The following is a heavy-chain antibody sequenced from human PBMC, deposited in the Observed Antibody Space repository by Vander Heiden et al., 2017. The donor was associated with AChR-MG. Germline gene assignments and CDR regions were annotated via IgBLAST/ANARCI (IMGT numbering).Heavy chain of an antibody. CDR1: GFTFSSYA. V-gene: IGHV3-30-3*01. Sequence: QVQLVESGGGVVQPGRSLRLSCAASGFTFSSYAMHWVRQAPGKGLEWVAVISYDGSNKYYADSVKGRFTISRDNSKNTLYLQMNSLRAEDTAVYYCAKVLRLGELSLWGYFDYWGQGTLVTVSS. J-gene: IGHJ4*02. CDR2: ISYDGSNK. CDR3: AKVLRLGELSLWGYFDY. D-gene: IGHD3-16*02.